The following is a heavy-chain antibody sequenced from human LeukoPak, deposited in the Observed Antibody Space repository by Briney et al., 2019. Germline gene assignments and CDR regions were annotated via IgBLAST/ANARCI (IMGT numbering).Heavy chain of an antibody. Sequence: SETLSLTCTVPGGSISSYYWSWIRQPAGKGLEWIGRIYTSGSTNYNPSLKSRVTMSVDTSKNQFSLKLSSVTAADTAVYYCARLGLGFGELSFDIWGQGTMVTVSS. CDR1: GGSISSYY. D-gene: IGHD3-10*01. CDR3: ARLGLGFGELSFDI. CDR2: IYTSGST. J-gene: IGHJ3*02. V-gene: IGHV4-4*07.